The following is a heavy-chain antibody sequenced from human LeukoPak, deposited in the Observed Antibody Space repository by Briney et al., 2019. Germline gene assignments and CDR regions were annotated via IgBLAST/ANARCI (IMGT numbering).Heavy chain of an antibody. CDR1: GFTFSSYS. CDR3: ARGGAYCSGASCYSGRTWFDP. Sequence: TGGSLRLSCAASGFTFSSYSMNWVRQAPGKGLEWISYISSSGTSIYYADSVKGRFTISRDNAKNSLSLQMNSLRGEDSALYYCARGGAYCSGASCYSGRTWFDPWGQGTLVIVSS. D-gene: IGHD2-15*01. CDR2: ISSSGTSI. J-gene: IGHJ5*02. V-gene: IGHV3-48*04.